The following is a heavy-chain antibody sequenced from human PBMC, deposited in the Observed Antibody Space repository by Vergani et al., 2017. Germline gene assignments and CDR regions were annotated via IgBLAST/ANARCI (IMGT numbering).Heavy chain of an antibody. CDR2: ISAYNGNT. V-gene: IGHV1-18*04. J-gene: IGHJ5*02. CDR3: ARARSRIAAADNNWFDP. D-gene: IGHD6-13*01. CDR1: GYTFTSYG. Sequence: QVQLVQSGAEVKKPGASVTVSCKASGYTFTSYGISWVRQAPGQGLEWMGWISAYNGNTNYAQKLQGRVTMTTDTSTSTAYMELRSLRSDDTAVYYCARARSRIAAADNNWFDPWGQGTLVTVSS.